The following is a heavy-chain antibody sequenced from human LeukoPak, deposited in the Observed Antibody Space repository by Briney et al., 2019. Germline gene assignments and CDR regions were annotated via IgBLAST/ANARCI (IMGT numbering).Heavy chain of an antibody. CDR3: ARANGYSVVATIRGFFDY. CDR1: GYTFTSYG. V-gene: IGHV1-18*01. D-gene: IGHD5-12*01. CDR2: ISAYNGNT. J-gene: IGHJ4*02. Sequence: GASVKVSCKASGYTFTSYGISWVRQAPGQGLEWMGWISAYNGNTNYAQKLQGRVTMTTDTSTSTAYMELRSLRSDDTAVYYCARANGYSVVATIRGFFDYWGQGTLVTVSS.